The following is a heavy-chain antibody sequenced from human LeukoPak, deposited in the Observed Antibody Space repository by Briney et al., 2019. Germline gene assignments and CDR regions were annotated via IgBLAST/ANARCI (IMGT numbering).Heavy chain of an antibody. V-gene: IGHV4-39*01. J-gene: IGHJ4*02. CDR2: IYYSGST. Sequence: SETLSLTCTVSGGSISSSSYYWGWIRQPPGKGLEWIGSIYYSGSTYYNPSLKSRVTISVDTSKNQFSLKLNSVTAADTAVYYCARHETTVPYFDYWGQGTLVTVSS. D-gene: IGHD4-17*01. CDR3: ARHETTVPYFDY. CDR1: GGSISSSSYY.